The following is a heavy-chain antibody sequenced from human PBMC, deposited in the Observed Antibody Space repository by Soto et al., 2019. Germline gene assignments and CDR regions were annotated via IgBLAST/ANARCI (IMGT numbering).Heavy chain of an antibody. V-gene: IGHV4-4*07. Sequence: QVQLQESGPGLVKPSETLSLTCTVSGGSISSYYWSWIRQPAGKGLEWIGRIYTSGSTNYNPSLKGRVTMSVDTSKNQFSLKLSSVTAADTAVYYCARDRIAARRGNWFDPWGQGTLVTVSS. CDR2: IYTSGST. CDR3: ARDRIAARRGNWFDP. CDR1: GGSISSYY. D-gene: IGHD6-6*01. J-gene: IGHJ5*02.